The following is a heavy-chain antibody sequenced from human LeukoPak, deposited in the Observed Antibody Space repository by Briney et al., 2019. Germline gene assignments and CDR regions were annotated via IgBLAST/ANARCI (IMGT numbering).Heavy chain of an antibody. D-gene: IGHD4-17*01. J-gene: IGHJ4*02. CDR1: GFTFSSYA. CDR3: ARQYGPRHFDY. CDR2: IWYDGSNK. V-gene: IGHV3-33*08. Sequence: GGSLRLSCAASGFTFSSYAMSWVRQAPGKGLEWVAVIWYDGSNKYYADSVKGRFTISRDNSKNSLYLQMNSLRAEDTAVYYCARQYGPRHFDYWGQGTLVTVSS.